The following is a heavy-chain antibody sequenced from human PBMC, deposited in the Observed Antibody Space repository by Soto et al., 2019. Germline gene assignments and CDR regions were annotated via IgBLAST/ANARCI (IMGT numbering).Heavy chain of an antibody. Sequence: GESLKISCKGSGYSFTSYWISWVRQMPGKGLEWMGRIDPSDSYTNYSPSFQGHVTISADKSISTAYLQWSSLKASDTAMYYCARHARYCSGGSCHTYYGMDVWGQGTTVTVSS. CDR2: IDPSDSYT. CDR1: GYSFTSYW. J-gene: IGHJ6*02. D-gene: IGHD2-15*01. V-gene: IGHV5-10-1*01. CDR3: ARHARYCSGGSCHTYYGMDV.